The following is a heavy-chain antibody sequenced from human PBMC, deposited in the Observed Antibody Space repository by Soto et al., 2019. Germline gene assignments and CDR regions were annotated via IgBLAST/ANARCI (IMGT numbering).Heavy chain of an antibody. CDR2: LYYGVSA. D-gene: IGHD3-16*02. Sequence: QVQLQESGPGLVQPSQTLSLTCSVSGDSVSSGGAYWSWIRQLPGKGLEWIGYLYYGVSANYTPSLNSLLTKTQDTSKNQFSLKLKSVTAADTAAYYCARIKSRYNKILAYAFDYWGRGTLVTVSS. J-gene: IGHJ4*02. CDR1: GDSVSSGGAY. CDR3: ARIKSRYNKILAYAFDY. V-gene: IGHV4-31*01.